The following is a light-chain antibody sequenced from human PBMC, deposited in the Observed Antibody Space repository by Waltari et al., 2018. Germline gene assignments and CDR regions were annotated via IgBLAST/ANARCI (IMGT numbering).Light chain of an antibody. CDR2: ASC. V-gene: IGKV1-8*01. CDR1: PAISSY. Sequence: AIRMTQSPSSFSASTGDRVTITCRASPAISSYLAWYQQKPGKAPKLLIYASCTLQSGVPSRFSGSGSGTDFTLTISCLQSEDFATYYCQQYYSYPLSFGGGTKVEIK. CDR3: QQYYSYPLS. J-gene: IGKJ4*01.